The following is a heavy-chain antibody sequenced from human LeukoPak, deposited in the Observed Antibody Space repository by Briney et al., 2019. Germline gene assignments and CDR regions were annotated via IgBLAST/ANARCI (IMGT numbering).Heavy chain of an antibody. CDR2: ISSYNGNT. V-gene: IGHV1-18*01. CDR3: ARVGSHGGGWLHFDY. CDR1: GYTFTSYG. Sequence: ASVKVSCKASGYTFTSYGISWVRQAPGQGLEWMGWISSYNGNTNYAQTVQGRVTMTTDTSTSTAYMELGSLRSDDTAVYYCARVGSHGGGWLHFDYWGQGTLVTVSS. D-gene: IGHD3-22*01. J-gene: IGHJ4*02.